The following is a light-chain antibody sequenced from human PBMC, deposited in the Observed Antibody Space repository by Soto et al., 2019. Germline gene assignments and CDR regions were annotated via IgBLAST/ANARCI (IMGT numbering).Light chain of an antibody. V-gene: IGKV3-15*01. CDR1: QSVSSD. CDR3: QQYNYWPFT. J-gene: IGKJ3*01. Sequence: IVMTQSPATLSVSPGERATLSCRASQSVSSDLAWYQQKPGQAPRLLIYGASTRATDIPARFSGSGSGTEFPLTISSLQSEDFAVYFCQQYNYWPFTFGPGTKVDI. CDR2: GAS.